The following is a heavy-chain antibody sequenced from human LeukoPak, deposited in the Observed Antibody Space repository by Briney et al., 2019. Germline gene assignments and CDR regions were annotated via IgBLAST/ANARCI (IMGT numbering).Heavy chain of an antibody. D-gene: IGHD5-24*01. CDR2: ISGGDGRT. CDR1: GISFSTSG. CDR3: AWGWLQPFDY. Sequence: GGSLRLSCATSGISFSTSGFSWVRQAPGKGLEWVSGISGGDGRTYYADSVRGRFTITRDNSKKTVDLQMNSLRADDTAVYYCAWGWLQPFDYWGQGTPVTVSS. J-gene: IGHJ4*02. V-gene: IGHV3-23*01.